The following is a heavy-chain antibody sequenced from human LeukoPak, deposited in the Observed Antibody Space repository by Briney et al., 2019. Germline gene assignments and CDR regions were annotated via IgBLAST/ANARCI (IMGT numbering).Heavy chain of an antibody. Sequence: ASVKVSCKASGYTFTGYYMHWVRQAPGQGLEWMGWINPNSGGTNYAQKFQGRVTMTRDTSISTAYMELSRLRSDDTAVYYCARDSVLLWFGDSLGWFDPWGQGTLVTVSS. V-gene: IGHV1-2*02. CDR1: GYTFTGYY. J-gene: IGHJ5*02. CDR2: INPNSGGT. CDR3: ARDSVLLWFGDSLGWFDP. D-gene: IGHD3-10*01.